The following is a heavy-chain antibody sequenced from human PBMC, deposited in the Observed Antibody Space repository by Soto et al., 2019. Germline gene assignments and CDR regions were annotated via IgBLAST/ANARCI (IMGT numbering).Heavy chain of an antibody. V-gene: IGHV5-51*01. J-gene: IGHJ6*02. D-gene: IGHD5-18*01. Sequence: PGESLKISCKGSGYSFTTYWTGRVRQMPGKGLEWMGIIYPGDSDTRYSPSFQGQVTISADKSISTAYLQWSSLKASDTAMYYCARHRDAGMVRGVLDYYYGMDVWGQGTMVTVSS. CDR3: ARHRDAGMVRGVLDYYYGMDV. CDR2: IYPGDSDT. CDR1: GYSFTTYW.